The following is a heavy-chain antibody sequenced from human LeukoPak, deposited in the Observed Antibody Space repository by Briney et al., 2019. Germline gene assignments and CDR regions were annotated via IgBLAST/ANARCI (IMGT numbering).Heavy chain of an antibody. J-gene: IGHJ4*02. V-gene: IGHV5-51*01. CDR3: ARQGDSSGWSPPFDY. CDR2: IYPGDSDT. Sequence: GESLKISCQGSGYSFRSYWIGWVRQMPGKGLEWMGIIYPGDSDTRYSPSFQGQVTISADKSISTAYLQWSSLKASDTAMYYCARQGDSSGWSPPFDYWGRGTLVTVSS. D-gene: IGHD6-19*01. CDR1: GYSFRSYW.